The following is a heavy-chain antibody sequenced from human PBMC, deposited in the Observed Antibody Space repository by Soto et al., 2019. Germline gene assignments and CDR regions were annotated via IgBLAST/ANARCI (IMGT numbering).Heavy chain of an antibody. J-gene: IGHJ5*02. Sequence: SETLSLTCTVSGGSISSYYWSWIRQPPGKGLEWIGYIYYSGSTNYNPSLKSRVTISVDTSKNQFSLKLSSVTAADTAVYYCARGSDYYGSGSYYNVGMDWFDPWGQGTLVT. CDR3: ARGSDYYGSGSYYNVGMDWFDP. V-gene: IGHV4-59*01. CDR2: IYYSGST. CDR1: GGSISSYY. D-gene: IGHD3-10*01.